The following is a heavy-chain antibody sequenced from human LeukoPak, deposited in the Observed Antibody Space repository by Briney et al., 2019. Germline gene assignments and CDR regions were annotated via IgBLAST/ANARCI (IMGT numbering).Heavy chain of an antibody. CDR1: GFTFSSYA. D-gene: IGHD3-22*01. V-gene: IGHV3-23*01. CDR2: IIGSGGST. J-gene: IGHJ4*02. Sequence: GGSLRLSCAASGFTFSSYAMSWVRQAPGKGLEWGSGIIGSGGSTYYADSVKGRFTISRDNSKNTLHLQMNSLRADDTAVYYCATPPGGVGGVVVTPLDYWGQGTLVTVSS. CDR3: ATPPGGVGGVVVTPLDY.